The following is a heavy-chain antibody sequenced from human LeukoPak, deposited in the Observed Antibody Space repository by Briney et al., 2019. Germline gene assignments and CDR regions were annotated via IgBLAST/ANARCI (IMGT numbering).Heavy chain of an antibody. D-gene: IGHD6-19*01. Sequence: GGSLRLSCVASGFTVSSNYMSWVRQAPGKGLEWVSVIYTSGSTHYADSVKGRFTISRDNSKNTLFLQMNSLRVEDTAVYYCARDVVNSSGWYYRWFDPWGQGTLVTVFS. V-gene: IGHV3-53*01. CDR2: IYTSGST. CDR3: ARDVVNSSGWYYRWFDP. CDR1: GFTVSSNY. J-gene: IGHJ5*02.